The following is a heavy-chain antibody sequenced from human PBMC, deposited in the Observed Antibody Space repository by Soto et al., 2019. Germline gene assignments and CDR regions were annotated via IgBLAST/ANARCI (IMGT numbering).Heavy chain of an antibody. CDR3: SRHYCSGGSCYYYGMDV. V-gene: IGHV4-39*01. CDR1: GGSISSSGHY. D-gene: IGHD2-15*01. CDR2: IHFSGDA. Sequence: PSETLSLTCTVSGGSISSSGHYWGWVRQPAGKGLEWIGTIHFSGDAYYNPSLKSRVTISVDTSKSQFSLKLNSVTAADTALYYCSRHYCSGGSCYYYGMDVWGQGTTVTVSS. J-gene: IGHJ6*02.